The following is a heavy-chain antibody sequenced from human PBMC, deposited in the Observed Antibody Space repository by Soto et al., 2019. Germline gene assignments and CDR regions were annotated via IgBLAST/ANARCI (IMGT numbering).Heavy chain of an antibody. CDR3: ALHKYYYASSGYSSGAEYFQH. V-gene: IGHV2-5*02. Sequence: QITLKESGPTLVKPTQTLTLTCTFSGFSLSTIGVGVGWIRQPPGKALEWLALIYWDDDKRYSPSLKSRLNITKDTSQNQGVLTMTNMDPVDTATYYCALHKYYYASSGYSSGAEYFQHWGQGTLVTVSS. CDR1: GFSLSTIGVG. D-gene: IGHD3-22*01. CDR2: IYWDDDK. J-gene: IGHJ1*01.